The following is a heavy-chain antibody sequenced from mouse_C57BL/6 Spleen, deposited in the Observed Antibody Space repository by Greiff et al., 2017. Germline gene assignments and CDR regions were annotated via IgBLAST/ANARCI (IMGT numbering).Heavy chain of an antibody. CDR2: IFPGSGST. CDR1: GYTFTDYY. J-gene: IGHJ1*03. V-gene: IGHV1-75*01. D-gene: IGHD1-1*01. Sequence: QVQLQQSGPELVKPGASVKISCKASGYTFTDYYINWVKQRPGQGLEWIGWIFPGSGSTYYNEKFKGKATLTVDKSSSTAYMLLSSLTSEDSAVYFCARYDYGSSPDWYFDVWGTGTTVTVSS. CDR3: ARYDYGSSPDWYFDV.